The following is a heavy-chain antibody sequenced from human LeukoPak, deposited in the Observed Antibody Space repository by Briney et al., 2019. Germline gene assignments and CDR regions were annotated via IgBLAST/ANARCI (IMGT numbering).Heavy chain of an antibody. V-gene: IGHV3-30*07. D-gene: IGHD1-1*01. CDR2: ISYDGSNK. CDR1: GFTFSSYA. CDR3: AEGTTG. Sequence: PGRSLRLSCAASGFTFSSYAMHWVRQAPGKGLEWVAVISYDGSNKYYADSVKGRFTISRDNSKNTLYLQMNSLRAEDTAVYYCAEGTTGWGQGTLVTVSS. J-gene: IGHJ4*02.